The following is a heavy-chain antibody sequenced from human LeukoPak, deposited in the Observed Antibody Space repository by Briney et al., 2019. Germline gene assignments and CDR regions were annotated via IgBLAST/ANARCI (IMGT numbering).Heavy chain of an antibody. CDR1: GGSISSYY. CDR2: IYYSGSA. CDR3: AREDSSTSSYYYYMDV. V-gene: IGHV4-59*01. Sequence: SETLCLTCTVSGGSISSYYWSWIRQPPGKGLEWIGYIYYSGSANYNPSLKSRVTISVDTSKNQFSLKLSSVTAADTAVYYCAREDSSTSSYYYYMDVWGKGTTVTVSS. J-gene: IGHJ6*03. D-gene: IGHD2-2*01.